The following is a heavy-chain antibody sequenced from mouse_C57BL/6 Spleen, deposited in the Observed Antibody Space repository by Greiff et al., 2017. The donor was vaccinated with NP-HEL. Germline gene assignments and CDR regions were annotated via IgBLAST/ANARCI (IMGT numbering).Heavy chain of an antibody. J-gene: IGHJ1*03. CDR1: GFSFTSYG. CDR3: ARTRVYWYFDV. V-gene: IGHV2-2*01. Sequence: VKLMESGPGLVQPSQSLSITCTVSGFSFTSYGVHWVRQSPGKGLEWLGVIWSGGSTDYNEAFISRLSISKDNSKSQVFFNMNSLQADDTAIYYCARTRVYWYFDVWGTGTTVTVSS. CDR2: IWSGGST.